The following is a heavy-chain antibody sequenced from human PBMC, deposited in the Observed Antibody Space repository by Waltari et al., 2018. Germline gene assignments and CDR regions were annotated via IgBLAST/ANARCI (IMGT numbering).Heavy chain of an antibody. Sequence: QLQLQESGPGLAKPSETLSLTCTVPGGSISSSSYYWGWIRPPPGKGLEWIGGIYYSGRTYYNPSLKSRVTISVDTSKNQFSLKLSSVTAADTAVYYCARLLPSIYILTGGGPDYWGQGTLVTVSS. CDR1: GGSISSSSYY. D-gene: IGHD3-9*01. CDR3: ARLLPSIYILTGGGPDY. V-gene: IGHV4-39*01. J-gene: IGHJ4*02. CDR2: IYYSGRT.